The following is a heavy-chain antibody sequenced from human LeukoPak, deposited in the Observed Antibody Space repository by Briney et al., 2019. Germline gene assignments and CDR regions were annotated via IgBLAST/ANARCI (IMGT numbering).Heavy chain of an antibody. CDR2: ICNDGSNK. D-gene: IGHD2-15*01. CDR1: GFTFSSYG. Sequence: GGSLRLSCAASGFTFSSYGMHWVRQAPGKGLECVAVICNDGSNKYYADSVQGRFTISRDNSKNTLYLQMNSLRGEATAVYYCARYEKVLEAGAGWFWFDPWGQGTLVTVSS. V-gene: IGHV3-33*01. CDR3: ARYEKVLEAGAGWFWFDP. J-gene: IGHJ5*02.